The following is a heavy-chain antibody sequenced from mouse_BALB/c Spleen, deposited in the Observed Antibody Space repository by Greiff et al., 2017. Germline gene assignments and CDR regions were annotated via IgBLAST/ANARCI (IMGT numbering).Heavy chain of an antibody. CDR2: IWSGGST. J-gene: IGHJ3*01. V-gene: IGHV2-4-1*01. CDR1: GFSLTSYG. CDR3: ARAGGYDGYPAWFAY. D-gene: IGHD2-3*01. Sequence: VQLQQSGPGLVQPSQSLSITCTVSGFSLTSYGVHWVRQSPGKGLEWLGVIWSGGSTDYNAAFISRLSISKDNSKSQVFFKMNSLQADDTAIYYCARAGGYDGYPAWFAYWGQGTLVTVSA.